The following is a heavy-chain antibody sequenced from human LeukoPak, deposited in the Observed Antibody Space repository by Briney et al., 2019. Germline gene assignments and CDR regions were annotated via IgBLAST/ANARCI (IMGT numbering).Heavy chain of an antibody. V-gene: IGHV3-23*01. J-gene: IGHJ4*02. CDR1: GFTFSNYA. Sequence: GGSLRLSCAASGFTFSNYAMSWVRQALGKGLEWVSAVSDSDGSTYYADSVKGRFTISRDNSKNTLYLQMNSLRAEDTAVYYCAKDLVGASIAARTYFDYWGQGTLVTVSS. CDR3: AKDLVGASIAARTYFDY. D-gene: IGHD6-6*01. CDR2: VSDSDGST.